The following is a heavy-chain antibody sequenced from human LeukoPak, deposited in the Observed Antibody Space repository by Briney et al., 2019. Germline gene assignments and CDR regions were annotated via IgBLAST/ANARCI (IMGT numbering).Heavy chain of an antibody. CDR3: ARESSGWLDY. Sequence: GRSLRLSCAASGFTFSSYGMHWVRQAPGKGLEWVAVISYDGSNKYYADSVKGRFTISRDNSKNTLYLQMNSLRAEDTAVYYCARESSGWLDYWGQGTLVTVSS. V-gene: IGHV3-30*03. CDR2: ISYDGSNK. CDR1: GFTFSSYG. J-gene: IGHJ4*02. D-gene: IGHD6-19*01.